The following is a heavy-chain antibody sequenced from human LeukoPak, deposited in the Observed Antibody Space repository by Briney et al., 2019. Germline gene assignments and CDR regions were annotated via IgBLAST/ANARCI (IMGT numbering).Heavy chain of an antibody. Sequence: ASVKVSCKASGYTFTGYYMHWVRQAPGQGLEWMGWINPNSGGTNYAQKFQGRVTMTRDTSISTAYMELSRLRSDDTAVYYCARVRYDYDSSGYPDYWGQGTLVTVSS. J-gene: IGHJ4*02. D-gene: IGHD3-22*01. V-gene: IGHV1-2*02. CDR1: GYTFTGYY. CDR3: ARVRYDYDSSGYPDY. CDR2: INPNSGGT.